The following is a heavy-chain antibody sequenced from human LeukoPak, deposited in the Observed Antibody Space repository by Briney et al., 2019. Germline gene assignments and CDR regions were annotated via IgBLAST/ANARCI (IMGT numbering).Heavy chain of an antibody. Sequence: PGTSLRLSCAASGFTFSRHGMYWVRQAPGEGLEWVALIWFDGSREHYPDSVKGRFTISRDNAKNMVYLQMNSLRAEDTAVYFCARDENSNHVEFDQWGQGTLVTVSS. CDR3: ARDENSNHVEFDQ. CDR2: IWFDGSRE. D-gene: IGHD4-11*01. CDR1: GFTFSRHG. J-gene: IGHJ4*01. V-gene: IGHV3-33*01.